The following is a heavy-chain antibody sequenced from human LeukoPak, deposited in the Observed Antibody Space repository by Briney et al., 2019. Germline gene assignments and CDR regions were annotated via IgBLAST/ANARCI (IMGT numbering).Heavy chain of an antibody. Sequence: ASVKVSCKASGYTFTSYYMHWVRQAPGQGLEWMGIIKPSGGSTSYAQKFQGRVTMTRDTSTSTVYMELSSLRSEDTAVYYCARGAITIFGVVIIESAFDIWGQGTMVTVSS. CDR1: GYTFTSYY. J-gene: IGHJ3*02. V-gene: IGHV1-46*01. CDR2: IKPSGGST. CDR3: ARGAITIFGVVIIESAFDI. D-gene: IGHD3-3*01.